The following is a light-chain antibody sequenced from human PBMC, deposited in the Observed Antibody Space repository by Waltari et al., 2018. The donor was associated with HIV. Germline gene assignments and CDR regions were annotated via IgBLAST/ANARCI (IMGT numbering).Light chain of an antibody. CDR1: SNDLDTDNY. Sequence: QSALTQPASVSGSPGQSITISCTGASNDLDTDNYVSWYQQHPGKAPKLLIYEVSSRPSGVSDRFSGSKSDNTASLTISGLRTEDEAHYYCSSYTSSNTLDVIFGGGTKLTVL. V-gene: IGLV2-14*01. CDR2: EVS. CDR3: SSYTSSNTLDVI. J-gene: IGLJ2*01.